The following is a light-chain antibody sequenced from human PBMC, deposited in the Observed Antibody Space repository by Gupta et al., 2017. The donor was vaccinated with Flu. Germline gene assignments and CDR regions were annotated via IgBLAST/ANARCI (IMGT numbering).Light chain of an antibody. Sequence: PASLSASVRDRVTITCRASQSVSTYLHWYQQKPGKAPKILISAVSRRQSGVPARFNGSGSGTHFTLTINSLQPGDFATYYCQQGDSTPLTFGRGTTVAIK. CDR1: QSVSTY. V-gene: IGKV1-39*01. CDR2: AVS. J-gene: IGKJ4*01. CDR3: QQGDSTPLT.